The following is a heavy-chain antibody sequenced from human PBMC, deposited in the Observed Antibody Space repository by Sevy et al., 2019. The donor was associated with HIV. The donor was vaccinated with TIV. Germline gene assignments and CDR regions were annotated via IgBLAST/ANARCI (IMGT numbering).Heavy chain of an antibody. J-gene: IGHJ3*01. D-gene: IGHD3-16*01. V-gene: IGHV4-39*01. CDR2: VYYSGKT. CDR3: TRFSNHVVLMLTPSPRWGFDL. CDR1: GGSIRSTSHY. Sequence: SETLSLTCTVSGGSIRSTSHYWGWIRQSPGKGLEWIGSVYYSGKTNYRWSLRSRLTMSADTSKNQFSMKLSSVTATDTAVYYCTRFSNHVVLMLTPSPRWGFDLWGQGTGSPSPQ.